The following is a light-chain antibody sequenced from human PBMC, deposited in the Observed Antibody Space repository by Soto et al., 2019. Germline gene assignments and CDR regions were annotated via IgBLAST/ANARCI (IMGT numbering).Light chain of an antibody. CDR2: DAY. CDR3: QQSYGTSIT. CDR1: QTVSSL. V-gene: IGKV3-11*01. Sequence: EILLTQSPVTLPWSPGERSTLSFRASQTVSSLLAWYQQKPGQPPRLLIYDAYYRATGTPARFSGRGSGTDFTLTITSLQPEDFAAYYCQQSYGTSITFGQGTQREIK. J-gene: IGKJ5*01.